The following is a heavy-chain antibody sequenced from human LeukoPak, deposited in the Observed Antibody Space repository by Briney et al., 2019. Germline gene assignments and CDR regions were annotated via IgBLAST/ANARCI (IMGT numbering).Heavy chain of an antibody. CDR2: IIPILDIA. Sequence: SVKVSCKASGGSFSSFSINWVRQAPAQGLEWMGRIIPILDIANYAQRFQGRVTITANKSTNPAYMELSSLRSEDTAVYYCARGPMTPALDVWGQGTTVTVSS. J-gene: IGHJ6*02. CDR3: ARGPMTPALDV. V-gene: IGHV1-69*04. CDR1: GGSFSSFS. D-gene: IGHD4-17*01.